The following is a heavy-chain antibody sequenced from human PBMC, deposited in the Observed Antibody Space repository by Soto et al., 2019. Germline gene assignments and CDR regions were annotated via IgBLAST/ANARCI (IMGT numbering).Heavy chain of an antibody. V-gene: IGHV1-18*04. Sequence: QVLLMQSGGVVKKPGDSVKVSCKASGFTFRIYAIAWVRQAPGQGLEWMGWIRAHNGDANYAQNFQDRVTMTADTSTNTAYLELRSLGTDDTAVYYCARLTGFISPFPDYWGQGTLVSVSS. D-gene: IGHD3-16*02. CDR3: ARLTGFISPFPDY. CDR2: IRAHNGDA. J-gene: IGHJ4*02. CDR1: GFTFRIYA.